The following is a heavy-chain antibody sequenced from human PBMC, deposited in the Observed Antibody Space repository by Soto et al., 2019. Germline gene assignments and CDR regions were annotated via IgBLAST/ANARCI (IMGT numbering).Heavy chain of an antibody. CDR2: IYYSGST. CDR1: GGSISSSSYY. Sequence: SETLSLTCTVSGGSISSSSYYWGWIRQPPGKGLEWIGSIYYSGSTYYNPSLKSRVTISVDTSENQFSLKLSSVTAADTAVYYCARRGEYDPERVSGFDPWGQGTLVTVSS. J-gene: IGHJ5*02. CDR3: ARRGEYDPERVSGFDP. D-gene: IGHD3-16*01. V-gene: IGHV4-39*01.